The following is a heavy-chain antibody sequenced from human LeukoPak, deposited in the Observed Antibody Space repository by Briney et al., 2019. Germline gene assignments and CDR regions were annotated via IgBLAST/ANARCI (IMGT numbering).Heavy chain of an antibody. Sequence: SETLSLTCTVSGGSISAISGGPYYWGWIRQPPGKGLEWIGYIYYSGSINYNPSLKSRVTISVDTSKNQFSLKLSSVTAADTAVYYCARGGPGGSGWSDWFDPWGLGTLVTVSS. D-gene: IGHD6-19*01. CDR1: GGSISAISGGPYY. CDR3: ARGGPGGSGWSDWFDP. V-gene: IGHV4-61*05. CDR2: IYYSGSI. J-gene: IGHJ5*02.